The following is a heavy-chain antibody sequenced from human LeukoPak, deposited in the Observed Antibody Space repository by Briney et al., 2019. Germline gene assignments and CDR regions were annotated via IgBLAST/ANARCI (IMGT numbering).Heavy chain of an antibody. CDR1: GFTFSGHG. V-gene: IGHV3-33*01. CDR2: IWHDGSKE. J-gene: IGHJ4*02. CDR3: ARDPSSTLDY. D-gene: IGHD2/OR15-2a*01. Sequence: GGFLRLSCVASGFTFSGHGMHWVRQAPGKGLEWVAVIWHDGSKEYYADSVKGRFTVSRDDSRNTLYLQMNSLRAEDTAVYYCARDPSSTLDYWGQGTLVTVSS.